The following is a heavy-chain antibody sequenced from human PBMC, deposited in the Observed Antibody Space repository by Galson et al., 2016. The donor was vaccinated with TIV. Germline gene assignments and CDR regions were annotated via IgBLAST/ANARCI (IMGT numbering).Heavy chain of an antibody. J-gene: IGHJ4*02. Sequence: SLRLSCAASGFIFDNYVMHWVRQAPGKGLECVSLISWDGQRPYYADSVKGRFTISRDNSRNSLFLQMDSLRTEDTALYYCATLTGDKGLFDYWGQGTPVTVFS. CDR1: GFIFDNYV. CDR3: ATLTGDKGLFDY. V-gene: IGHV3-43*01. D-gene: IGHD7-27*01. CDR2: ISWDGQRP.